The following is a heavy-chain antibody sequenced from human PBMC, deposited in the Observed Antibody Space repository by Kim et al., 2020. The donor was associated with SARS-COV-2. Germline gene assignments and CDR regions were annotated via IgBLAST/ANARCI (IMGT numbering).Heavy chain of an antibody. Sequence: SETLSLTCAVYGGSFSGYYWSWIRQPPGKGLEWIGEINHSGSTNYNPSLKSRVTISVDTSKNQFSLKLSSVTAADTAVYYCARGQRGYSYGVWGQGTLVT. V-gene: IGHV4-34*01. CDR2: INHSGST. J-gene: IGHJ4*02. CDR1: GGSFSGYY. D-gene: IGHD5-18*01. CDR3: ARGQRGYSYGV.